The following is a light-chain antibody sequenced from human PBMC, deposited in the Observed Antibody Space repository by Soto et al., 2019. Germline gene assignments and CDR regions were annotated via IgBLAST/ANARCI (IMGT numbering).Light chain of an antibody. CDR1: TSDIGTNS. CDR2: WSN. J-gene: IGLJ3*02. V-gene: IGLV1-47*01. CDR3: SAWDDSLSGRL. Sequence: QSVLTQPPSASGTPGQRVTISCSGSTSDIGTNSVFWYQQLPGTAPKLLIYWSNQRPSGVPDRFSGSKSGTSGSLTISGLRSEDEGEYYCSAWDDSLSGRLFGGGTKLTVL.